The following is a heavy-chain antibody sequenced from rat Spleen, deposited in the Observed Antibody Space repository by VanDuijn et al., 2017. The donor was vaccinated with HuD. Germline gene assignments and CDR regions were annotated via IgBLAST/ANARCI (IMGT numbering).Heavy chain of an antibody. CDR3: ARHEDYGGYSRDYFGY. CDR2: VDYDGSRT. Sequence: EVQLVASDGGLVQPGGSLTLSCAASGFTFSAYYLAWVRQAPKKGREWFATVDYDGSRTDYRDSVKGRFTISRDKVKNTLYLQMNSLRSEDTATYYCARHEDYGGYSRDYFGYWGQGVMVTVSS. J-gene: IGHJ2*01. CDR1: GFTFSAYY. V-gene: IGHV5-22*01. D-gene: IGHD1-11*01.